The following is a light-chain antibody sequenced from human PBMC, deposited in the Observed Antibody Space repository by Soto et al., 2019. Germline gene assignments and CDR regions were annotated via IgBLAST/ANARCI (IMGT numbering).Light chain of an antibody. CDR1: QSISSW. CDR2: DAS. Sequence: DIQMTQSPSTLSASVGDRVTITCRASQSISSWLAWYQQKPGKAPKLLIYDASSLERGVPSRFSGSGSGTEFTLSISILQPDEFATYYCQQYNSYPFTFGPGTKVDIE. J-gene: IGKJ3*01. V-gene: IGKV1-5*01. CDR3: QQYNSYPFT.